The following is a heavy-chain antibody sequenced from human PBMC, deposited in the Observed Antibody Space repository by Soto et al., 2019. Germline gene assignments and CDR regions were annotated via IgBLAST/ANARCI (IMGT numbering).Heavy chain of an antibody. CDR1: GFTFDDYA. D-gene: IGHD5-12*01. J-gene: IGHJ4*02. CDR3: AREIVATIGFDY. Sequence: GGSLRLSCAASGFTFDDYAMHWVRQAPGKGLEWVAVISYDGSNIYYADSVKGRFSISRDNSKNTLYLQMNSLRPEDTAVHYCAREIVATIGFDYWGQGTLVTVSS. V-gene: IGHV3-30*04. CDR2: ISYDGSNI.